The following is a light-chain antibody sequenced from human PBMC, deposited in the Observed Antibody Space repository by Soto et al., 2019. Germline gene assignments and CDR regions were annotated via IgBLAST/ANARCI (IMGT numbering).Light chain of an antibody. V-gene: IGKV3-20*01. Sequence: EIGLTHSPGTLSLSPGERATLSCRASRNVTSTELALWQQGPGQAPSLXXYAXYSRATGIPDRLRGSGSGTDFTLTISRLDPEYFAAYYCQQYGSSPLTFGQGTRLEIK. J-gene: IGKJ5*01. CDR1: RNVTSTE. CDR3: QQYGSSPLT. CDR2: AXY.